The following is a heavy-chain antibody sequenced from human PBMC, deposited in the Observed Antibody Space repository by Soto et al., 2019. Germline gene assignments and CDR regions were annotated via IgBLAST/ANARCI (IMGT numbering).Heavy chain of an antibody. J-gene: IGHJ4*02. CDR1: GFTFSSYS. D-gene: IGHD3-9*01. CDR3: ARNYDILTGYHNFDY. V-gene: IGHV3-48*01. CDR2: ISSSSSTI. Sequence: GGSLRLSCAASGFTFSSYSMNWVRQAPGKGLEWVSYISSSSSTIYYADSVKGRFTISRDNAKNSLYLQMNSLRAEDTAVYYCARNYDILTGYHNFDYWGQGTLVTVYS.